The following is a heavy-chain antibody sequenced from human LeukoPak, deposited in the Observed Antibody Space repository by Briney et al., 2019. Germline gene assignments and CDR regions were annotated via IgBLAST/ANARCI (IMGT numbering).Heavy chain of an antibody. D-gene: IGHD3-22*01. V-gene: IGHV4-39*07. CDR2: IYYSGST. CDR3: ARAGHLYDSSGYGFGEFDY. CDR1: GGSISSSSYY. J-gene: IGHJ4*02. Sequence: SETLSLTCTVSGGSISSSSYYWGWIRQPPGKGLEWIGSIYYSGSTYYNPSLKSRVTISVDTSKNQFSLKLSSVTAADTAVYYCARAGHLYDSSGYGFGEFDYWGQGTLVTVSS.